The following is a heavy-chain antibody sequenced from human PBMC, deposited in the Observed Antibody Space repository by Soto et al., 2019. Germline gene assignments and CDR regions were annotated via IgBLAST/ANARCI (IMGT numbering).Heavy chain of an antibody. CDR2: INWSGEST. J-gene: IGHJ5*02. CDR1: GFNIGDYG. CDR3: TRANDYMHGDL. D-gene: IGHD3-16*01. V-gene: IGHV3-20*04. Sequence: GGSLRLSCAASGFNIGDYGVSWVRQIPGKGLEWVSGINWSGESTGYGDSVKGRFTISRDNARKSIYLQMNSLRVEDTALYFCTRANDYMHGDLWGQGTLVTVSS.